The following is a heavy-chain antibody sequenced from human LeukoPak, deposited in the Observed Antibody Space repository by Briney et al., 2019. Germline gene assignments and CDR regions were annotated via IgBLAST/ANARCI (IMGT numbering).Heavy chain of an antibody. CDR3: ARSGTAAAGKGVFDY. Sequence: PSETLSLTCSVSGYSISSGYYWGWFRQPPGKGLEWIGTIYHSGNTLYNASLKSRVTISIDTSKNQFSLKLSSVTAADTAVYYCARSGTAAAGKGVFDYWGQGTLVTVSS. V-gene: IGHV4-38-2*02. D-gene: IGHD6-13*01. CDR1: GYSISSGYY. J-gene: IGHJ4*02. CDR2: IYHSGNT.